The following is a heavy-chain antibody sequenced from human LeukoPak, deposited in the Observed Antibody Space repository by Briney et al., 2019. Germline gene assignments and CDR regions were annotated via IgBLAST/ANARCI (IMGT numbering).Heavy chain of an antibody. Sequence: PGGSLRLSCAASGFTFSSYAMHWVRQAPGKGLEWVAVISSDGNNKYYADSVKGRFTISRDKSKNTLYLQMNSLRAEDTAVYYCARDSSGWHFDYWGQGTLVTVSS. D-gene: IGHD6-19*01. CDR1: GFTFSSYA. CDR3: ARDSSGWHFDY. J-gene: IGHJ4*02. V-gene: IGHV3-30-3*01. CDR2: ISSDGNNK.